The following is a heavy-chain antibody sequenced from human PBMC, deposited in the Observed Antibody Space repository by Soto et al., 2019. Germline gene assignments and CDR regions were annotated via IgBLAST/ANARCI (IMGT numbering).Heavy chain of an antibody. CDR3: ARGHDIVVVPAAAPCDY. CDR1: GGSFSGYY. J-gene: IGHJ4*02. V-gene: IGHV4-34*01. Sequence: QVQLQQWGAGLLKPSETLSLTCAVYGGSFSGYYWSWIRQPPGKGLEWIGEINHSGSTNYNPSLTSRVTISVDTSKNQFSLKLSSVTAADTAVYYCARGHDIVVVPAAAPCDYWGQGTLVTVSS. D-gene: IGHD2-2*01. CDR2: INHSGST.